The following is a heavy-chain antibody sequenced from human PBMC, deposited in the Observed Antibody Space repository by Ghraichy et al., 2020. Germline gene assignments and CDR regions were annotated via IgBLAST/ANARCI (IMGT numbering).Heavy chain of an antibody. CDR2: INPGRGDT. J-gene: IGHJ6*03. D-gene: IGHD5/OR15-5a*01. CDR1: GYSFNSYD. Sequence: ASVKVSCRAAGYSFNSYDLCWVRQAPGQGLEWMGRINPGRGDTKYSQKFQDRVSFTIDRSANSAYLTLNSLTFEDAATYFCARVVFTPSLHYDYPYMDFWGKGTTVTVSS. V-gene: IGHV1-3*01. CDR3: ARVVFTPSLHYDYPYMDF.